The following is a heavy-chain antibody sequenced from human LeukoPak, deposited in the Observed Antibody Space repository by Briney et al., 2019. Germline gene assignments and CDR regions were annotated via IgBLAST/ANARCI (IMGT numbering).Heavy chain of an antibody. D-gene: IGHD6-13*01. CDR3: ARSIAAAGTYYYYYYMDV. CDR1: GGSISSSNW. CDR2: IYHSGST. J-gene: IGHJ6*03. V-gene: IGHV4-4*02. Sequence: SETLSLTCTVSGGSISSSNWWSWVRQPPGKGLEWIGEIYHSGSTNYNPSLKSRVTISVDKPKNQFSLKLSSVTAADTAVYYCARSIAAAGTYYYYYYMDVWGKGTTVTVSS.